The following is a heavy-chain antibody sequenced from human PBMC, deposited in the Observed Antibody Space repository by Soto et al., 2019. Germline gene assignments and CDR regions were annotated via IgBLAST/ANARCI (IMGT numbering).Heavy chain of an antibody. J-gene: IGHJ4*02. V-gene: IGHV4-31*03. CDR1: GGSISSGGYY. CDR3: ARENNPGDYYFDY. D-gene: IGHD4-17*01. Sequence: PSETLSLTCTVSGGSISSGGYYWSWIRQHPGKGLEWIGYIYYSGSTYYNPSLKSRVTISVDTSKNQFSLKLSSVTAADTAVYYCARENNPGDYYFDYWGQGTLVTVSS. CDR2: IYYSGST.